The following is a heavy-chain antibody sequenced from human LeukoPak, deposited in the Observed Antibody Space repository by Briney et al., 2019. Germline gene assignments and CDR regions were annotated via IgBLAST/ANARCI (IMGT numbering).Heavy chain of an antibody. V-gene: IGHV3-23*01. D-gene: IGHD2-21*02. J-gene: IGHJ4*02. CDR2: ISGSGGST. CDR3: AKAGEYIVAVTAIKKVSHFDY. CDR1: GFSFSSYA. Sequence: GGSLRLSCAASGFSFSSYAMIWVRQAPGKGLEWVSGISGSGGSTYYADSVKGRFTISRDNSKNTLHLQMNSLRAEDTAVYYCAKAGEYIVAVTAIKKVSHFDYWGQGTLVTVSS.